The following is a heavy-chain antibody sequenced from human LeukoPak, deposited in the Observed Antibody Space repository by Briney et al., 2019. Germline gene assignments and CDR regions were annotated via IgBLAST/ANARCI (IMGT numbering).Heavy chain of an antibody. CDR1: ASGFTFSSYG. D-gene: IGHD6-19*01. CDR2: IQFDGSIG. J-gene: IGHJ6*03. Sequence: GGSLRLSCAASASGFTFSSYGMHWVRQTPGRGLEWLAYIQFDGSIGFYADPVKGRFTISRDNSKNMLFLQMNNLKTEDTAVYFCANIAVGLDAWGKGTTV. V-gene: IGHV3-30*02. CDR3: ANIAVGLDA.